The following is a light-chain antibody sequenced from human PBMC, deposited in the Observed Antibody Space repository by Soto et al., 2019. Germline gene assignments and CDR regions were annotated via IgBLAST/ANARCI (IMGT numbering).Light chain of an antibody. CDR1: QTISSY. J-gene: IGKJ2*01. CDR2: TAS. V-gene: IGKV1-39*01. CDR3: QQSYSTPPT. Sequence: DIPITQSPSSLSPSVEDRVTITCRASQTISSYLNWYQQKSGQAPKLLIYTASSLRSGVPSRFSGTGSGTDFTLTITSLQPEDFASYHCQQSYSTPPTFGQGTKLEIK.